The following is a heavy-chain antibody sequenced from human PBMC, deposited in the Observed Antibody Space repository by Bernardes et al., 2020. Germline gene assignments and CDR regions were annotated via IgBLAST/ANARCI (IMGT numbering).Heavy chain of an antibody. D-gene: IGHD1-26*01. CDR1: AFTFSTYC. J-gene: IGHJ3*02. Sequence: GGSLRLSCSASAFTFSTYCMSWVRQAPGKGLEWVSLISGSGGATYSADSVKGRFTISRDNSKNTLYLQMSSLRADDTAMYYCAKGGRWGADDVFDIWGQGTMVTVSS. CDR3: AKGGRWGADDVFDI. V-gene: IGHV3-23*01. CDR2: ISGSGGAT.